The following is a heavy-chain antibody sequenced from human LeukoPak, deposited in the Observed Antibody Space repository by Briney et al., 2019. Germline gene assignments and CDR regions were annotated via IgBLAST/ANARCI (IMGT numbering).Heavy chain of an antibody. CDR2: IYTSGST. CDR3: ARLWYGGSYYYYGMDV. J-gene: IGHJ6*02. Sequence: PSETLSLTCTVSGGSLSSYYWSWIRQPAGKGLEWTGRIYTSGSTNYNPSLKSRVTMSVDTSKKQFSLKLSSVTAADTAVYYCARLWYGGSYYYYGMDVWGQGTTVTVSS. D-gene: IGHD1-26*01. CDR1: GGSLSSYY. V-gene: IGHV4-4*07.